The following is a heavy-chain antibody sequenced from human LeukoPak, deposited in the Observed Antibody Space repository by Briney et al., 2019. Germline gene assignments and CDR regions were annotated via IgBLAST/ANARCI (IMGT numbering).Heavy chain of an antibody. D-gene: IGHD4-17*01. Sequence: GGSLRLSCAAPGFTFSSYGMHWVRQAPGKGLEWVAVIWYDGSNKYYADSVKGRFTISRDNSKNTLYLQMNSLRAEDTAVYYCARSWDGDYSPPEYWGQGTLVTVSS. J-gene: IGHJ4*02. CDR2: IWYDGSNK. CDR3: ARSWDGDYSPPEY. V-gene: IGHV3-33*01. CDR1: GFTFSSYG.